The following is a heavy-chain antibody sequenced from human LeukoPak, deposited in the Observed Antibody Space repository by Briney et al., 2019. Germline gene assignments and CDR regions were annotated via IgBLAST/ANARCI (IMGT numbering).Heavy chain of an antibody. V-gene: IGHV3-43*02. CDR2: INKDGSAT. Sequence: GGSLRLSCEASGFKFDAYAMHWVRQAPGKGLEWVSLINKDGSATYYADSVKGRFTISRDNSKNSLYLQMNRLRSEDTALYYCATWAFYHSLDVWGQGTTVTVSS. CDR3: ATWAFYHSLDV. CDR1: GFKFDAYA. D-gene: IGHD1-26*01. J-gene: IGHJ6*02.